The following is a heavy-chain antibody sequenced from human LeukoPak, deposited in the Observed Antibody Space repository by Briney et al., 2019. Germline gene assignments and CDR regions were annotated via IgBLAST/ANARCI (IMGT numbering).Heavy chain of an antibody. V-gene: IGHV1-8*01. J-gene: IGHJ4*02. CDR2: MNPNSGNT. Sequence: GASVKVSCKASGYTFTSYDINWVRQATGQGLEWMGWMNPNSGNTGYAQKFQGRVTMTRNTSISTAYMELSSLRSEDTAVYYCARYDSSSKRHYFDYWGQGTLVTVSS. CDR3: ARYDSSSKRHYFDY. D-gene: IGHD3-22*01. CDR1: GYTFTSYD.